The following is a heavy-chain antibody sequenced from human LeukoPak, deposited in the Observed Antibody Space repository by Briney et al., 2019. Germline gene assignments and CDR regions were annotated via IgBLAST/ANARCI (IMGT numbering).Heavy chain of an antibody. J-gene: IGHJ5*02. CDR1: GYTFTAYY. D-gene: IGHD1-26*01. V-gene: IGHV1-2*02. CDR2: INPNSGGT. Sequence: EASAKVSCKASGYTFTAYYMHWVRQAPGQGLEWMGWINPNSGGTNYAQRFQGRVTLTTDTSISTAYMELSRLRSDDTAVYYCARGRVGANNWFDPWGQGSLVTVSS. CDR3: ARGRVGANNWFDP.